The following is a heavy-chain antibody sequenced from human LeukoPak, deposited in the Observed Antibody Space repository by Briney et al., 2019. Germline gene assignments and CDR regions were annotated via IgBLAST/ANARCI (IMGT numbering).Heavy chain of an antibody. J-gene: IGHJ4*02. CDR2: IYYSGST. V-gene: IGHV4-39*01. CDR3: ARLTYPEGVDY. CDR1: GGSISSSSYY. D-gene: IGHD3-16*01. Sequence: PSETLSLTCTVSGGSISSSSYYWGWIRQPPGKGLKWIGSIYYSGSTYYNPSLKSRVTISVDTSKNQFSLKLSSVTAADTAVYYCARLTYPEGVDYWGQGTLVTVSS.